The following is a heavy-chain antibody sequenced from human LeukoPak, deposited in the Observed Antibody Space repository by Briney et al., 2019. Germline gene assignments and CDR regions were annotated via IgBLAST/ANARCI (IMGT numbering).Heavy chain of an antibody. D-gene: IGHD2-15*01. Sequence: GRSLRLSCAASGFTFNTYTLNWVRQAPGKGLEWVSSISSSSSYIYHADSLKGRFTISRDNAKNSLYLQMNSLRAEDTAVYYCARERYCSATSCPLDYWGQGTRVTVSS. CDR3: ARERYCSATSCPLDY. V-gene: IGHV3-21*01. J-gene: IGHJ4*02. CDR2: ISSSSSYI. CDR1: GFTFNTYT.